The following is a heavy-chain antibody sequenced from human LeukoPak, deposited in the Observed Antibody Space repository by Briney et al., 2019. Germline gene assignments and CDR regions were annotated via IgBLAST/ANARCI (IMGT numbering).Heavy chain of an antibody. J-gene: IGHJ3*02. CDR1: GASFSGYY. D-gene: IGHD3-22*01. CDR2: IYYSGST. Sequence: SETLSLTCTVSGASFSGYYWTWVRQPPGKGLEWIGSIYYSGSTYYNPSLKSRVTISVDTSKNQFSLKLSSVTAADTAVYYCARDPIRITMIVVPRWAFDIWGQGTMVTVSS. CDR3: ARDPIRITMIVVPRWAFDI. V-gene: IGHV4-39*07.